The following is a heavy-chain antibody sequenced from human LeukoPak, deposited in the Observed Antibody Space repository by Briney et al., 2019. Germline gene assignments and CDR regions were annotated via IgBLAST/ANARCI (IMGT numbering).Heavy chain of an antibody. J-gene: IGHJ4*02. D-gene: IGHD3-22*01. V-gene: IGHV1-2*02. CDR3: ARVANYYDSSGSYLYYFDY. Sequence: GASVKVSCKASGYTFTANFIHWARQAPGQGLEWMGWINPNSGGTNYGKNFQGRVTMTRDTSISTAYMELGRLRSDDTAVYYCARVANYYDSSGSYLYYFDYWGQGTLVTVSS. CDR1: GYTFTANF. CDR2: INPNSGGT.